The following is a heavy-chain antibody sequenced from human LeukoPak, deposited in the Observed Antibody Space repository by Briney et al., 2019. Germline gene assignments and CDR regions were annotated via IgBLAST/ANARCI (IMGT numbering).Heavy chain of an antibody. CDR2: INWNGGST. Sequence: GGSLRLSCAASGFTFDDYGMSWVRQAPGKGLEWVSGINWNGGSTGYADSVKGRFTISRDNAKNSLYLQMNSLRAEDTAVYYCARGGYSDRNFLGDYWGQGTLVTVSS. D-gene: IGHD3-22*01. J-gene: IGHJ4*02. V-gene: IGHV3-20*04. CDR3: ARGGYSDRNFLGDY. CDR1: GFTFDDYG.